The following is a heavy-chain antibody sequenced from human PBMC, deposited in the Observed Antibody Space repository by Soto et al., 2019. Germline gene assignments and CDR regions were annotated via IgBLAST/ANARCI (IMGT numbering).Heavy chain of an antibody. D-gene: IGHD3-22*01. J-gene: IGHJ5*02. CDR2: IKPDNGDT. CDR1: GYPFSKYG. V-gene: IGHV1-18*04. CDR3: ATSYESGFAP. Sequence: QLQLVQSGAEVERPGASVRVSCKAYGYPFSKYGISWIRQAPGQGLEWMGWIKPDNGDTNYAQKFEGRVTMTTDTSSNTAYMELRSLKSDDTVVYSCATSYESGFAPWGQGTLVSVSS.